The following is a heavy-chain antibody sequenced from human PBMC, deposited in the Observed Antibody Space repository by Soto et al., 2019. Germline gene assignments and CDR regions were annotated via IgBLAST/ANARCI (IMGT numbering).Heavy chain of an antibody. CDR1: GGTFSSYT. D-gene: IGHD3-10*02. CDR3: AREFSSGWSGYWFDP. CDR2: IIPILGIA. V-gene: IGHV1-69*04. J-gene: IGHJ5*01. Sequence: ASVKVSCKASGGTFSSYTISWVRQAPGQGLEWMGRIIPILGIANYAQKFQGRVTITADKSTSAAHMELSSLRSEDTAVYYCAREFSSGWSGYWFDPLGQGTLVTVSS.